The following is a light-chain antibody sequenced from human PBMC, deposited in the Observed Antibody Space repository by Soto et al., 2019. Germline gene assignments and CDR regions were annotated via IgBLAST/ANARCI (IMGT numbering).Light chain of an antibody. J-gene: IGKJ1*01. CDR1: QSISSY. V-gene: IGKV1-39*01. CDR2: EAS. Sequence: DIQMTQSPSSLSASVGDRVTITCRASQSISSYLNWYQQKPGKAPKLLIYEASSLQSGVPSRFSGSGSGTDFTLTISSLQPEDFATYYCQQSDTTPWTVGQGTKVDSK. CDR3: QQSDTTPWT.